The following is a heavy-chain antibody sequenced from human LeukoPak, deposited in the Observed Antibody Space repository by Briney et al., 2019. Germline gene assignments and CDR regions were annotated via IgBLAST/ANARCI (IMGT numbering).Heavy chain of an antibody. Sequence: GGSLRLSCAASGFTFSSYGMHWVRQAPGKGLEWVAVISYDGSNKYYADSVEGRFTISRDNSKNTLYLQMNSLRAEDTAVYCCAKDITPNYYDSSGADYWGQGTLVTVSS. CDR3: AKDITPNYYDSSGADY. CDR1: GFTFSSYG. CDR2: ISYDGSNK. J-gene: IGHJ4*02. D-gene: IGHD3-22*01. V-gene: IGHV3-30*18.